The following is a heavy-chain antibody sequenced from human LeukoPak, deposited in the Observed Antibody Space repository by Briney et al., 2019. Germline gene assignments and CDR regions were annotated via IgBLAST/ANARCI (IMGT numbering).Heavy chain of an antibody. V-gene: IGHV4-34*01. CDR3: ARTPYYYCYGMDV. D-gene: IGHD2-15*01. Sequence: SETLSHTCSVYGGSFSGYYWSWIRQPPGKGLEWIGEINHSGFTNYNPSLKSRVTISVDTSKNHFSLKLSSVTAADTAVYYCARTPYYYCYGMDVWGQGTTVTVSS. CDR2: INHSGFT. J-gene: IGHJ6*02. CDR1: GGSFSGYY.